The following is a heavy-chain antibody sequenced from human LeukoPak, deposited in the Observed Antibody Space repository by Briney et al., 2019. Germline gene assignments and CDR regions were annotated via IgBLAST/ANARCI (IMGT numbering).Heavy chain of an antibody. J-gene: IGHJ6*02. CDR1: GFTFSNYA. CDR3: AKDLSPLYYYYGMDV. Sequence: GGSLRLSCAASGFTFSNYAMSWVRQAPGKGLEWVSAISGSGDSTYYADSVKGRFSISRDKSNNTLYLQMNSLSAEDTAVYYCAKDLSPLYYYYGMDVWGQGTTVTVSS. V-gene: IGHV3-23*01. CDR2: ISGSGDST.